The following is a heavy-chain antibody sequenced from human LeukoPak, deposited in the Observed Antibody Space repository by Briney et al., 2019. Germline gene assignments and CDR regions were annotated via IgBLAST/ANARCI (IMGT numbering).Heavy chain of an antibody. CDR3: VRDKVGFDY. CDR1: GFTFSSSW. V-gene: IGHV3-7*03. CDR2: IKQDGSEK. Sequence: GGSLRLSCAASGFTFSSSWMSWVRQAPGKGLEWVANIKQDGSEKYYVDSVKGRFTTSRDNAKNSLYLQMNSLRAEDTAVYYCVRDKVGFDYWGQGTLVTVSS. J-gene: IGHJ4*02.